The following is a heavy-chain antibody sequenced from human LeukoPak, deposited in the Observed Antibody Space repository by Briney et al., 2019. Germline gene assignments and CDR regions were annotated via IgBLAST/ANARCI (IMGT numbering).Heavy chain of an antibody. D-gene: IGHD3-22*01. CDR2: IYYSGST. V-gene: IGHV4-59*12. CDR1: GGSISSYY. CDR3: AREIYYYDSSGYSR. Sequence: PSETLSLTCTVSGGSISSYYWSWLRQPPGKGLEWIGYIYYSGSTNYNPSLKSRVTISVDTSKNQFSLKLSSVTAADTAVYYCAREIYYYDSSGYSRWGQGTLVTVSS. J-gene: IGHJ4*02.